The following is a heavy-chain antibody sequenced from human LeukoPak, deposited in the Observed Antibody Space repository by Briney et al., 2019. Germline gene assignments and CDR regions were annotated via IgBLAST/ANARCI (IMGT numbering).Heavy chain of an antibody. CDR3: ANGGTVTTNVVTAIPFDY. Sequence: SETLSLTCTVSGGSISSSSYYWGWIRQPPGKGLEWIGEINHSGSTNYNPSLKSRVTISVDTSKNQFSLKLSSVTAADTAVYYCANGGTVTTNVVTAIPFDYWGQGTLVTVSS. CDR1: GGSISSSSYY. J-gene: IGHJ4*02. D-gene: IGHD2-21*02. CDR2: INHSGST. V-gene: IGHV4-39*07.